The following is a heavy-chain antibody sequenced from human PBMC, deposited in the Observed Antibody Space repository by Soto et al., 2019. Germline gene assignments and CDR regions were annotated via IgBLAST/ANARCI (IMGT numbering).Heavy chain of an antibody. J-gene: IGHJ4*02. D-gene: IGHD2-15*01. CDR1: GGSFSGYY. CDR3: ARGRSLDD. Sequence: PSETLSLTCAVYGGSFSGYYWSWIRQPPGKGLEWIGEINHSGSTNYNPSLKSRVTISVDTSKNQFSLKLSSVTAADTAVYYCARGRSLDDWGQGTLVTVSS. CDR2: INHSGST. V-gene: IGHV4-34*01.